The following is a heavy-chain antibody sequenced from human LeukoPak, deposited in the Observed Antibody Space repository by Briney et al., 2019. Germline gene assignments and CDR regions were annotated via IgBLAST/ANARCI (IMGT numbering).Heavy chain of an antibody. V-gene: IGHV3-48*01. D-gene: IGHD2-15*01. CDR2: ISSGGDTR. CDR1: GFTFSTYS. J-gene: IGHJ1*01. CDR3: ARTPGYCSGGNCYRYFQN. Sequence: GGSLRLSCAASGFTFSTYSVDWVRQAPGKGLEWIPYISSGGDTRYYADSVKGRFTISRDNVKNLLFLQMNSLRVEDTAVYYCARTPGYCSGGNCYRYFQNWGQGTLVTVSS.